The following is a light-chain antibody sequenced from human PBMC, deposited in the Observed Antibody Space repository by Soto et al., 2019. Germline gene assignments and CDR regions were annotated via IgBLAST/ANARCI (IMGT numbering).Light chain of an antibody. CDR3: QQYNNWPLCT. CDR2: GAS. Sequence: EIVMTQSPATLSVSPGERATLSCRASQSVSSNLAWYQQKPGQAPRLLIYGASTRATGIPARFSGSGSGTEFTLTISSLQSEDFAVYYCQQYNNWPLCTFCQGTKLEIK. V-gene: IGKV3-15*01. J-gene: IGKJ2*02. CDR1: QSVSSN.